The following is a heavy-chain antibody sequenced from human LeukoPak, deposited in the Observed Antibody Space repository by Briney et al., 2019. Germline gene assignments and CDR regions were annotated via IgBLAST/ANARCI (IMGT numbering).Heavy chain of an antibody. V-gene: IGHV3-48*03. J-gene: IGHJ5*02. D-gene: IGHD2-21*01. CDR3: ARDYSVPGDGLDP. CDR2: ISSSGTTM. CDR1: GFTISSYE. Sequence: GGSLRLSCEASGFTISSYEMSWVRQAPGQGLEWVSYISSSGTTMFYSDSVKGRFTISRDSAKNSLYLQMNSLRVEDTATYYCARDYSVPGDGLDPWGQGTLVTVSS.